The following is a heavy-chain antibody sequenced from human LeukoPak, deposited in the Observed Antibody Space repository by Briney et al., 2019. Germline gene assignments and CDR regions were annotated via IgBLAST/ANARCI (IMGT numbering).Heavy chain of an antibody. D-gene: IGHD7-27*01. V-gene: IGHV1-8*01. CDR3: ARGPPNWGYDY. CDR2: MSPNSGDT. J-gene: IGHJ4*02. CDR1: GYTFTSYD. Sequence: ASVNVSCKASGYTFTSYDFNWVRQAPGQRPEWMGWMSPNSGDTGYAQKFQDRVTMTRNTSISTAYMELSSLRSDDTAVYYCARGPPNWGYDYWGPGTLVTVSS.